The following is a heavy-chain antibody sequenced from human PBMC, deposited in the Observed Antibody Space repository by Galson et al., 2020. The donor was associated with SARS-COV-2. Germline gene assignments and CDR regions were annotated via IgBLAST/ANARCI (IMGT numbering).Heavy chain of an antibody. J-gene: IGHJ4*02. CDR1: GGTFSSYA. CDR2: IIPIFGTA. D-gene: IGHD6-13*01. CDR3: QGYSSSRDDVRGGNFDY. V-gene: IGHV1-69*13. Sequence: SVKASCKASGGTFSSYAISWVRQAPGQGLEWMGGIIPIFGTANYAQKFQGRVTITADESTSTAYMELSSLRSEDTAVYYCQGYSSSRDDVRGGNFDYWGQGTLVTVSS.